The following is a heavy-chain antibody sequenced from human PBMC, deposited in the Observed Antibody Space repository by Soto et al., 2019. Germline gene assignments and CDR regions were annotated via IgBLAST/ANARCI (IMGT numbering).Heavy chain of an antibody. CDR3: AKDILLYSYALVWDY. CDR2: ISGSGGST. Sequence: GGSLRLSCAASGFTFSSYAMSWVRQAPGKGLEWVSAISGSGGSTYYADSVKGRFTISRDNSKNTLYLQMNSLRAEDTAVYYCAKDILLYSYALVWDYWGQGTLVTVSS. D-gene: IGHD5-18*01. CDR1: GFTFSSYA. V-gene: IGHV3-23*01. J-gene: IGHJ4*02.